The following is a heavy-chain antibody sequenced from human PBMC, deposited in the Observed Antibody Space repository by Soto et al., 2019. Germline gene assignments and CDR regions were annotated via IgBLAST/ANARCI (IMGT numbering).Heavy chain of an antibody. Sequence: EVQLVESGGGVVQPGGSLRLSCAASGFTFRTYWMHWVRQVPGKGLVWVSRIDSYGSSTYYADSVKGRFTISRDNAKNTVYLHMNSLRTEDTGVYYCASPVAAAGMNLYFYGLDAWGQGTTVTVSS. D-gene: IGHD6-25*01. CDR1: GFTFRTYW. CDR3: ASPVAAAGMNLYFYGLDA. J-gene: IGHJ6*01. V-gene: IGHV3-74*01. CDR2: IDSYGSST.